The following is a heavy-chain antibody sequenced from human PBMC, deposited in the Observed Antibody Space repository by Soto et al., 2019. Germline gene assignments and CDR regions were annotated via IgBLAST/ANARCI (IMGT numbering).Heavy chain of an antibody. J-gene: IGHJ3*02. D-gene: IGHD6-13*01. CDR1: GYSFTSYW. V-gene: IGHV5-51*01. Sequence: GESLKISCKGSGYSFTSYWIGWVRQMPGKGLEWMGIIYPGDSDTRYSPSFQGQVTISADKSISTAYLQWSSLKASDTAMYYCARIIVRYSSSWYPAFDIWGQGTMVTVSS. CDR2: IYPGDSDT. CDR3: ARIIVRYSSSWYPAFDI.